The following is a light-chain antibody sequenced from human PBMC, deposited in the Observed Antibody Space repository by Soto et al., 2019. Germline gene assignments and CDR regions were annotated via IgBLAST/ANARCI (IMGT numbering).Light chain of an antibody. J-gene: IGLJ2*01. CDR3: SSYTTSSSVV. CDR2: DVS. Sequence: QSALTQPASVSGSPGQSITISCTGTSGDVSYYNYVSWYQQHPGKAPKLMIYDVSHRPSGVSNRFSGSKSGNTASLTISGLQAEDEADYYCSSYTTSSSVVFGGGTKLIVL. CDR1: SGDVSYYNY. V-gene: IGLV2-14*01.